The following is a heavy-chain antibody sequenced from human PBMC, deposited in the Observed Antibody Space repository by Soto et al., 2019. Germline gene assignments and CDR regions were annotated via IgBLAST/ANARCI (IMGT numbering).Heavy chain of an antibody. CDR2: IYYSGYT. CDR3: SRQTLDSSGTCMRPPDAFDI. J-gene: IGHJ3*02. D-gene: IGHD3-22*01. Sequence: PSETLSLTCIVSGDSISDGYYWTWIRQHPGKGLEWIGYIYYSGYTYYNPSLQSRVTISVDTSKNHFSLVLNSVTAADTAVYYCSRQTLDSSGTCMRPPDAFDIWGQGTMVTVSS. CDR1: GDSISDGYY. V-gene: IGHV4-31*03.